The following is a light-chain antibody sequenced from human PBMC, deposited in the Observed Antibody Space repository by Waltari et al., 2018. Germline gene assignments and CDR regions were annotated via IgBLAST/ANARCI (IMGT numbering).Light chain of an antibody. CDR3: QQYNNWPPGT. Sequence: TVVTQSLATLSMSPGERATLSCRTSQSIGRSLAWYQQRPGQAPRLLIYRASTRATGIPDRFSGSGSETEFTLTISSLQSEDIAVYYCQQYNNWPPGTFGQGTKVEI. J-gene: IGKJ1*01. V-gene: IGKV3-15*01. CDR2: RAS. CDR1: QSIGRS.